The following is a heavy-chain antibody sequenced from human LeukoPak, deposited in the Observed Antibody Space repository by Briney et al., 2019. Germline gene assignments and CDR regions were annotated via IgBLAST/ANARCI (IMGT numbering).Heavy chain of an antibody. V-gene: IGHV4-39*01. D-gene: IGHD3-3*01. Sequence: SETLSLTCTVSGGSISSNNYYWGWIRQPPGKGLEWIGSIYYGGYTYYNPSLKSRVTISVDTSKNQFSLKLSSVTAADTAIYYCQSRFLEWLLNYWGQGTLVTVSS. CDR2: IYYGGYT. CDR3: QSRFLEWLLNY. J-gene: IGHJ4*02. CDR1: GGSISSNNYY.